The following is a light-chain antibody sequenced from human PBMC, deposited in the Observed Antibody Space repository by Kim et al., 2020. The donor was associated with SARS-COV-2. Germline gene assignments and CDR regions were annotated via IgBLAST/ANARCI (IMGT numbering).Light chain of an antibody. Sequence: SSELTQDPAVSVALGQTVRITCQGDSLRSYYASWYQQKPGQAPVLVIYGKNNRPSGIPDRFSGSSSGNTASLTITGAQADDEADYYCNSRDSSGNHLRVF. J-gene: IGLJ2*01. CDR3: NSRDSSGNHLRV. V-gene: IGLV3-19*01. CDR2: GKN. CDR1: SLRSYY.